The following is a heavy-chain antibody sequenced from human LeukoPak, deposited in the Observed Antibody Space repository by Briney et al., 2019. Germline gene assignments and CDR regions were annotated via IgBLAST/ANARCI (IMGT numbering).Heavy chain of an antibody. J-gene: IGHJ4*02. Sequence: EASVKVSCKASGGTFSSYAISWVRQAPGQGLEWMGGIIPIFGTANYAQKFQGRVTITADESTSTAYMELSSLRSEDTAVYYCAREVVGATTYYFDYWGQGTLVTVSS. CDR2: IIPIFGTA. V-gene: IGHV1-69*13. CDR3: AREVVGATTYYFDY. CDR1: GGTFSSYA. D-gene: IGHD1-26*01.